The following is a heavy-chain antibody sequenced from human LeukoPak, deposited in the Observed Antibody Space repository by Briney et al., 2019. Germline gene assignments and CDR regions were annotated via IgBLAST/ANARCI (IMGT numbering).Heavy chain of an antibody. Sequence: SETLSLTCTVSGGSLSSYYLSWVRQPPGKGLEWMGYIYYSGSTNYNPSLKSRVTISVDTSKNQFSLKLSSVTAADTAVYYCARDSVWYPTTPYYYGMDVWGQGTTVTVSS. D-gene: IGHD1-1*01. V-gene: IGHV4-59*01. CDR3: ARDSVWYPTTPYYYGMDV. J-gene: IGHJ6*02. CDR2: IYYSGST. CDR1: GGSLSSYY.